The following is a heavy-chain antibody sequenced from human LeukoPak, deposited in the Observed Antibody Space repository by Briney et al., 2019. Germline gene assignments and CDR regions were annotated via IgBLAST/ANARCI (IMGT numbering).Heavy chain of an antibody. Sequence: GGSLRLSCAASGFTFNTYTMNWVRQAPGKGLEWVSYISSSGSTIYYADSVKGRFTISRDNAKNSLYLQMNSLRAEGTAVYYCARDGVCSGGSCGHNWFDPWGQGTLVTVSS. CDR3: ARDGVCSGGSCGHNWFDP. J-gene: IGHJ5*02. CDR1: GFTFNTYT. V-gene: IGHV3-48*04. D-gene: IGHD2-15*01. CDR2: ISSSGSTI.